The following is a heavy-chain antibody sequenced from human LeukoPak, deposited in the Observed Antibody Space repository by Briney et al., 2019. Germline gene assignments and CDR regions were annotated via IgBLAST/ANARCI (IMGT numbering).Heavy chain of an antibody. CDR1: GGSFSGYY. Sequence: SETLSLTCAVYGGSFSGYYWSWIRQPPGKGLEWIGEINHSGGTNYNPSLKSRVTISVDTSKNQFSLKLSSVTAADTAVYYCARRSSSWSFDYWGQGTLVAVSS. V-gene: IGHV4-34*01. CDR3: ARRSSSWSFDY. J-gene: IGHJ4*02. CDR2: INHSGGT. D-gene: IGHD6-13*01.